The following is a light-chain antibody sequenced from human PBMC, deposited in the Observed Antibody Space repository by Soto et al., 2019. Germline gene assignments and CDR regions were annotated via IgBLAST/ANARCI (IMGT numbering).Light chain of an antibody. J-gene: IGLJ2*01. CDR3: QSYDSNLSGSL. CDR1: SSDVGAYNY. CDR2: EVS. Sequence: QSALTQPASVSGSPGQSITISCTGTSSDVGAYNYVSWYQLHPGKAPKLIISEVSNRPSGVSSRFSGSKSANTASLTISGLQGEDEGDYYCQSYDSNLSGSLFGGGTKLTVL. V-gene: IGLV2-14*01.